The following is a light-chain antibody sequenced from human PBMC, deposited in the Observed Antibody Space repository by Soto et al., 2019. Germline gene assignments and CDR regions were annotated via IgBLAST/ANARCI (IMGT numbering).Light chain of an antibody. Sequence: DIQMTQSPSSLSASVGDRVTITCRASQSISSYLNWYQHKPGKAPKLLIYAASSLQSGVPSRFSGSGSGTDFTLTISSLQPEDFATYYCQQNYSTPLAFGQGTKVEIK. CDR1: QSISSY. J-gene: IGKJ1*01. CDR2: AAS. V-gene: IGKV1-39*01. CDR3: QQNYSTPLA.